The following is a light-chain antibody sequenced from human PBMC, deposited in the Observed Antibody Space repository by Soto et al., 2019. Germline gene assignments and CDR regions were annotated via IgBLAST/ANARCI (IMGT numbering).Light chain of an antibody. CDR3: QQFGSSPMYT. V-gene: IGKV3-20*01. CDR1: QSVSSSY. J-gene: IGKJ2*01. CDR2: GAS. Sequence: EIVLTQSPGTLSLSPGERATLSCRACQSVSSSYLGWYQQKPGQAPRLLIYGASSRATGIPDRFSGSGSGTDFTLTISRLEPEDFAVYYCQQFGSSPMYTFGQGTKLEIK.